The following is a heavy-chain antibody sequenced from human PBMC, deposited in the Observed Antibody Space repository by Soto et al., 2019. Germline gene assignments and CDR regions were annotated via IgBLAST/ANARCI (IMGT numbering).Heavy chain of an antibody. CDR1: GFTVSSNY. CDR3: ARALTYYYDIDY. CDR2: IYSGGST. J-gene: IGHJ4*02. D-gene: IGHD3-22*01. V-gene: IGHV3-53*01. Sequence: GGSLRLSCAASGFTVSSNYMSWVRQAPGKGLEWVSVIYSGGSTYYADSVKGRFTISRDNSKNTLYLQMNSLRAEDTAVYYCARALTYYYDIDYWGQGTLVTVSS.